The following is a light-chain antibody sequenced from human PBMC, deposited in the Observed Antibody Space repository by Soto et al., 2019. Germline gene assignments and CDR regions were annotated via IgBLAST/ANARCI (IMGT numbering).Light chain of an antibody. Sequence: DIQMTQSPSTLSASVGDRVTITCRASQSISSWLAWYQQKPGKAPNLLIYKASSLEGGVPSRFSGSRSGTELTLTINSLQPDDFATYYCQQYNSNPWTFGQGTKVEIK. CDR1: QSISSW. CDR3: QQYNSNPWT. J-gene: IGKJ1*01. V-gene: IGKV1-5*03. CDR2: KAS.